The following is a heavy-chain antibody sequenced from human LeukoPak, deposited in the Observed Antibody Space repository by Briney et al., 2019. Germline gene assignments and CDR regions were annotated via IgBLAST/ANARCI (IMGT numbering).Heavy chain of an antibody. CDR2: IYYSGST. J-gene: IGHJ4*02. V-gene: IGHV4-30-4*01. CDR3: ATVVTAIVGFWFDY. Sequence: SQTLSLTCTVSGGSISSGDYYWGWIRQPPGKGLEWIGYIYYSGSTYYNPSLKSRVTISVDTSKNQFSLKLSSVTAADTAVYYCATVVTAIVGFWFDYWGQGTLVTVSS. D-gene: IGHD2-21*02. CDR1: GGSISSGDYY.